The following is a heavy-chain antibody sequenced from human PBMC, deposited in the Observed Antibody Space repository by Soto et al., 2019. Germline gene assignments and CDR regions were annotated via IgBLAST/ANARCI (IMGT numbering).Heavy chain of an antibody. Sequence: PGESLKISCKGSGYYFTNYWISWVRQMPGKGLEWMGTIDPSDSYDTYSPSFQGHVTISADKSITTAYLQWSSLKASDTAIYYCVRHGTGTPYYAMDVWGQGTTVTVSS. V-gene: IGHV5-10-1*01. CDR2: IDPSDSYD. D-gene: IGHD1-1*01. CDR3: VRHGTGTPYYAMDV. CDR1: GYYFTNYW. J-gene: IGHJ6*02.